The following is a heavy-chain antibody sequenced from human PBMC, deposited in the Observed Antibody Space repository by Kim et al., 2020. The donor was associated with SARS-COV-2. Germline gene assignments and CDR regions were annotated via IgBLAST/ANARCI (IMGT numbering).Heavy chain of an antibody. J-gene: IGHJ3*02. Sequence: ASVKVSCKASGYTFTGYYMHWVRQAPGQGLEWMGWINPNSGGTNYAQKFQGRVTMTRDTSISTAYMELSRLRSDDTAVYYCATRVKWLLQLDDAFDIWGQGTMVTVSS. D-gene: IGHD3-22*01. V-gene: IGHV1-2*02. CDR2: INPNSGGT. CDR3: ATRVKWLLQLDDAFDI. CDR1: GYTFTGYY.